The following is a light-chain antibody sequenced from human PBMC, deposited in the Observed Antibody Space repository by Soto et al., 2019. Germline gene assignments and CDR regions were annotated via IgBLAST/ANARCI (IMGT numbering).Light chain of an antibody. CDR2: DTS. Sequence: EIVLTQSPSTLSLSPGERATLSCRASQSVSTYFAWYQQKPGQSPRLLIYDTSNRATGIPARFSGSGSGTDFTLTISSLEPEDFAVYYCQQRSNWPTTFGQGTKV. V-gene: IGKV3-11*01. CDR3: QQRSNWPTT. J-gene: IGKJ1*01. CDR1: QSVSTY.